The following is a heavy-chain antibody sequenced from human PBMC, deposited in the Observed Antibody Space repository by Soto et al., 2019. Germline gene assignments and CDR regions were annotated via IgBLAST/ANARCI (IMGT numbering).Heavy chain of an antibody. D-gene: IGHD5-12*01. V-gene: IGHV5-51*01. CDR2: IYPGDSDT. CDR3: ARPLVATTSTGYYYGMDV. Sequence: GESLKISCKGSGYSFTSYWIGWVRQMPGKGLEWMGIIYPGDSDTRYSPSFQGQVTISADKSISTAYLQWSSLKASDTAMYYCARPLVATTSTGYYYGMDVWGQGTTVTVSS. J-gene: IGHJ6*02. CDR1: GYSFTSYW.